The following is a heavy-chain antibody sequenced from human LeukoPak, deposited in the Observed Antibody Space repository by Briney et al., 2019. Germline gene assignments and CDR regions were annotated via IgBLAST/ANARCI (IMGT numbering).Heavy chain of an antibody. V-gene: IGHV3-30*09. CDR3: ARVDWEGSGSYYFDY. D-gene: IGHD1-26*01. CDR1: GFTFSNYA. J-gene: IGHJ4*02. CDR2: ISYDGSNK. Sequence: GRSLRLSCAASGFTFSNYAIYWVRQAPGKGLEWVAVISYDGSNKYYADSVKGRFAISRDNSKNTLFLQMNNLRAEDTAVYYCARVDWEGSGSYYFDYWGQGTLVTVSS.